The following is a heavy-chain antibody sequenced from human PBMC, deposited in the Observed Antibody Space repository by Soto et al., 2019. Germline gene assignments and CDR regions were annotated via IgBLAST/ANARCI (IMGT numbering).Heavy chain of an antibody. Sequence: QVQLVESGGGVVQPGRSLRLSCAASGFTFSSYGMHWVRQAPGKGLEWVAGISYDGSNKYYADSVKGRFTISRDNSKNTLYLQMNSLRAEDTAVYYCAKGYRIAAAGRYSQAEYFQHWGQGTLVTVSS. CDR2: ISYDGSNK. CDR3: AKGYRIAAAGRYSQAEYFQH. J-gene: IGHJ1*01. CDR1: GFTFSSYG. V-gene: IGHV3-30*18. D-gene: IGHD6-13*01.